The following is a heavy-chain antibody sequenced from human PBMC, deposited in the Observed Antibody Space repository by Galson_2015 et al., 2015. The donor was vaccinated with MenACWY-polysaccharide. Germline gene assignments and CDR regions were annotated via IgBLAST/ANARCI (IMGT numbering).Heavy chain of an antibody. CDR1: GFTVSNHS. J-gene: IGHJ5*02. Sequence: LRLSCAASGFTVSNHSLNWVRQAPGKGLGWVSVIYSGGSTYYADPVKGRFTISRDNSKNTLYLQMNSLRAEDTAVYYCARDPGFDPWGQGTLVTVSS. CDR3: ARDPGFDP. CDR2: IYSGGST. V-gene: IGHV3-53*01.